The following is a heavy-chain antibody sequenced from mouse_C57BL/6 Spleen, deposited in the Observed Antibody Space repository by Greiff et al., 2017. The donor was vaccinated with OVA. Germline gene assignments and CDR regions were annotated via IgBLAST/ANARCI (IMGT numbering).Heavy chain of an antibody. D-gene: IGHD2-4*01. CDR3: AFYDYDGYFDV. J-gene: IGHJ1*03. Sequence: VQLKESGPGLVKPSQSLSLTCSVTGYSITSGYYWNWIRQFPGNKLEWMGYISYDGSNNYNPSLKNRISITRDTSKNQFFLKLNSVTTEDTATYYCAFYDYDGYFDVWGTGTTVTVSS. CDR2: ISYDGSN. V-gene: IGHV3-6*01. CDR1: GYSITSGYY.